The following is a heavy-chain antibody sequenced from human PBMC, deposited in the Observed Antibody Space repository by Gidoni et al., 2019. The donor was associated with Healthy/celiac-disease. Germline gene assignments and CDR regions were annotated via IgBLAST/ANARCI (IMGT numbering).Heavy chain of an antibody. CDR2: IWYDGSNK. J-gene: IGHJ6*02. D-gene: IGHD2-2*01. Sequence: QVQLVESGGGVVQPGRSLRLSCAASGFPFRSYGMHWVRQAPGKGLEWVAVIWYDGSNKYYADSVKGLFTISRDNSKNTLYLQMNSLRAEDTAVYYCARGQGYCSSTSCLPGSMDVWGQGSTVTVSS. V-gene: IGHV3-33*01. CDR3: ARGQGYCSSTSCLPGSMDV. CDR1: GFPFRSYG.